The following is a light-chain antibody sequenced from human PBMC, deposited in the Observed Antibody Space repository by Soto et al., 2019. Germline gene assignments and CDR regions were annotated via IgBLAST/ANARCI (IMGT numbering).Light chain of an antibody. V-gene: IGLV2-11*01. J-gene: IGLJ1*01. CDR2: DVS. CDR3: WSYAGSFNYV. CDR1: ISDVVGYNY. Sequence: QRSLTQPRSVFGPRGQSFTISCTGTISDVVGYNYVSWYQQHPGKAPKLMIYDVSKRPSGVPDRFSGSKSGNTASLTISGLQAEDEADYYCWSYAGSFNYVFGTGTKVTVL.